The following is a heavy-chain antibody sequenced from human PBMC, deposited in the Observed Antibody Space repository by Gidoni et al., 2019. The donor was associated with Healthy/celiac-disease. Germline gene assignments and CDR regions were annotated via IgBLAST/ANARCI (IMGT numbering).Heavy chain of an antibody. V-gene: IGHV3-21*01. D-gene: IGHD5-18*01. CDR3: AREWDTAMVAGLWGDGMDV. J-gene: IGHJ6*02. CDR2: ISSSSSYI. CDR1: GVTLRSYG. Sequence: EVQLVESGGGLVKPGGSLRLAGAASGVTLRSYGRNWVRQAPGKGLEWVSSISSSSSYIYYADSVKGRFTISRDNAKNSLYLQMNSLRAEDTTVYYCAREWDTAMVAGLWGDGMDVWGQGTTVTVSS.